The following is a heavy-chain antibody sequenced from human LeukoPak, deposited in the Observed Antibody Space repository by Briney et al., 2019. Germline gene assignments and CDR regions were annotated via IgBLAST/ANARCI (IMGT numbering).Heavy chain of an antibody. CDR1: GYTFTDYY. D-gene: IGHD1-20*01. CDR3: ARAISLTGTGAFPDY. CDR2: INPNSGGT. V-gene: IGHV1-2*02. Sequence: ASVTVSCKASGYTFTDYYIHWVRQAPGQGLEWMGWINPNSGGTNYAQNFQGRVTMTRDTSIITTYMELTTLRSDDTAMYYCARAISLTGTGAFPDYWGQGTLVTVSS. J-gene: IGHJ4*02.